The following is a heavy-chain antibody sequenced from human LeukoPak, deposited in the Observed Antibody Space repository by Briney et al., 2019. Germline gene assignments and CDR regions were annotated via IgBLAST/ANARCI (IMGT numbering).Heavy chain of an antibody. V-gene: IGHV3-33*01. Sequence: PGGSLRLSCAASGFTFSSNGMHWVRQAPGKGLEWVAVIWHDGSYKYYSDPVKGRFTISRDNSKNTLYLQMNSLRAEDTAVYYCAGNYGPYYFDYWGQGTLVTVSS. CDR2: IWHDGSYK. CDR1: GFTFSSNG. D-gene: IGHD3-10*01. J-gene: IGHJ4*02. CDR3: AGNYGPYYFDY.